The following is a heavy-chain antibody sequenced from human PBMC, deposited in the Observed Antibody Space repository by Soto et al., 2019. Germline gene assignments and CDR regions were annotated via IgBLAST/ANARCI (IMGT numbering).Heavy chain of an antibody. V-gene: IGHV1-3*01. D-gene: IGHD3-3*01. CDR2: INAGNGNT. Sequence: QVQLVQSGAEVKKPGASVKVSCKASGYTFTSYAMHWVRQAPGQRLEWMGWINAGNGNTKYSQKFQGRVTITRDTAASTAYMELSSLRSEDTAVYYCARGAETYYDFLIGYSSNYYYYGMDVWGQGTTVTGSS. CDR3: ARGAETYYDFLIGYSSNYYYYGMDV. J-gene: IGHJ6*02. CDR1: GYTFTSYA.